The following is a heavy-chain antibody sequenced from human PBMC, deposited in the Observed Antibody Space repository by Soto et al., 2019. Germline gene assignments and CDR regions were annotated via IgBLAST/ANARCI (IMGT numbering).Heavy chain of an antibody. CDR2: IRSKANSYAT. J-gene: IGHJ6*02. CDR3: TFSSSWYINGMDV. CDR1: GFTFSGSA. V-gene: IGHV3-73*01. D-gene: IGHD6-13*01. Sequence: EVQLVESGGGLVQPGGSLKLSCAAAGFTFSGSAMHWVRQASGKGLEWVGRIRSKANSYATAYAESVKGRFTISRDDSKNTAYLQMNSLKTEDTAVYYCTFSSSWYINGMDVWGQGTTVTVSS.